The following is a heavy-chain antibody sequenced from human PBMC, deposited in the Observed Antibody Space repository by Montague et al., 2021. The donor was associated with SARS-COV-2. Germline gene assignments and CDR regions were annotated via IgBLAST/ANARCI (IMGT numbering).Heavy chain of an antibody. CDR2: IYHSGST. CDR3: ARDCYDYGSGSYQRWFDP. J-gene: IGHJ5*02. D-gene: IGHD3-10*01. CDR1: GYSISSGYY. V-gene: IGHV4-38-2*02. Sequence: SETLSLTCTVSGYSISSGYYWGWFRQPPGGGLEWIGSIYHSGSTXYNPSLQSRVTITVDTTKNQFSLKLSSVTAADTAVYYCARDCYDYGSGSYQRWFDPWGQGTLVTVSS.